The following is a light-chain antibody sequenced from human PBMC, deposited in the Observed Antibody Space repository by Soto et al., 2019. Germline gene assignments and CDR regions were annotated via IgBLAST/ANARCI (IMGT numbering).Light chain of an antibody. Sequence: QSALTQPPSASGSPGQSVTISCTGTKNDIGVYDFVSWYQHHPGKAPRLIIYEVVPRPSGVPDRLSGSKSGNTASLTVSGLQAADEADYFCKSYAGSNTYVFGSGTKVTVL. CDR1: KNDIGVYDF. J-gene: IGLJ1*01. CDR3: KSYAGSNTYV. CDR2: EVV. V-gene: IGLV2-8*01.